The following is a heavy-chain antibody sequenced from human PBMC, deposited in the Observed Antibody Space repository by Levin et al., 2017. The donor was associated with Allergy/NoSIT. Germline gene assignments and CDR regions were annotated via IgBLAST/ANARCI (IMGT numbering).Heavy chain of an antibody. D-gene: IGHD3-22*01. Sequence: GESLKISCAASGFTFSTFAMNWVRQAPGKGLEWVSTISGNAGSTYYADSVKGRFTISRDNSKNTLYLQMNSLRAADTAVYYCAKGLLSSYYYDTSGVDSWGQGTLVTVSS. CDR2: ISGNAGST. CDR3: AKGLLSSYYYDTSGVDS. V-gene: IGHV3-23*01. J-gene: IGHJ4*02. CDR1: GFTFSTFA.